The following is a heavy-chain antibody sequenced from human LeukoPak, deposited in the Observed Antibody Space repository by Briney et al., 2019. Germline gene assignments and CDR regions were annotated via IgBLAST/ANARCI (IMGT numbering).Heavy chain of an antibody. CDR1: GDSISSFS. CDR3: ARGPSSGQYVSPLDY. J-gene: IGHJ4*02. CDR2: LYYSGTA. Sequence: SETLSLTCTVSGDSISSFSWSWIRQSPGKRLEWIGYLYYSGTANYNPSLRSRVTISSDTSKNQFSLKLSSLPAADTAMYYCARGPSSGQYVSPLDYWGQGTLVTVSS. V-gene: IGHV4-59*01. D-gene: IGHD6-25*01.